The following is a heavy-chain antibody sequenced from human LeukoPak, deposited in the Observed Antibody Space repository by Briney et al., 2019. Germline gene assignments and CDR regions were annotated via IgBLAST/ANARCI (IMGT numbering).Heavy chain of an antibody. CDR2: MNPNSGNT. CDR3: ARASHGGWLIVTYYFDY. CDR1: GYTFTSYD. V-gene: IGHV1-8*01. J-gene: IGHJ4*02. D-gene: IGHD3-16*02. Sequence: ASVKVSCKASGYTFTSYDINWVRQATGQGLEWMGWMNPNSGNTGYAQKFHGRVTMTRNTSISTAYMELSSLRSEDTAVYYCARASHGGWLIVTYYFDYWGQGTLVTVSS.